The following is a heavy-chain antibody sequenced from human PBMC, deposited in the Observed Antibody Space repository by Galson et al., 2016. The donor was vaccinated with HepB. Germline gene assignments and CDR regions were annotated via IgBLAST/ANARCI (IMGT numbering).Heavy chain of an antibody. D-gene: IGHD4-23*01. CDR2: IKQDGSEK. V-gene: IGHV3-7*03. Sequence: SLRLSCAASGFTFNSYWMNWVRQAPGKGLEWVANIKQDGSEKYYLDSVRGRFTISRDNAKNSLYLTMNSLRAEDTAVYYCARGYGGNSLDFWGQGTLVTVSS. J-gene: IGHJ4*02. CDR1: GFTFNSYW. CDR3: ARGYGGNSLDF.